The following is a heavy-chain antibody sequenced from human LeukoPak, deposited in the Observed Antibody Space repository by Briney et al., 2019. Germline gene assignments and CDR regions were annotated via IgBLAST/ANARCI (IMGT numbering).Heavy chain of an antibody. D-gene: IGHD3-3*01. CDR2: IYHSGST. CDR3: ARRDASGSGYYGFDY. Sequence: PSETLSLTCTVSGYSISSGYYWGWIRQPPGKGLEGIGNIYHSGSTYYNPSLKSRVTISVDTSKNQFSLKLSSVTAADTAVYYCARRDASGSGYYGFDYWGQGTLVTVSS. J-gene: IGHJ4*02. CDR1: GYSISSGYY. V-gene: IGHV4-38-2*02.